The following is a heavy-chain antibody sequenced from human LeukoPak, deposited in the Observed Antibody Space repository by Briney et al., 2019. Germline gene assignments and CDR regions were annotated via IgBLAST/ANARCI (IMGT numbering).Heavy chain of an antibody. CDR2: INPSGGST. CDR3: ARVDPGYYYDSSGSYYFDY. Sequence: ASVKVSCKASGYTFTSYYMHWVRQAPGQGLEWMGIINPSGGSTSYAQKFQGRVTMTRDTSTSTVYMELSSLRSEDTAVYYCARVDPGYYYDSSGSYYFDYWGQGTLVTVSS. V-gene: IGHV1-46*01. CDR1: GYTFTSYY. J-gene: IGHJ4*02. D-gene: IGHD3-22*01.